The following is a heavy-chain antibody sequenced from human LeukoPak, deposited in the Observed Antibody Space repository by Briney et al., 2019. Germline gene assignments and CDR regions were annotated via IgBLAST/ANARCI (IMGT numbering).Heavy chain of an antibody. D-gene: IGHD3-9*01. Sequence: GGSLRLSCAASGFTFNSYAMIWVRQAPGKGLEWVSGISGSGGSTYYADSVKGRFTISRDNSKNSLYLQMNSLRTEDTALYYCAKSTGVRYFDWSPTQYIDYWGQGTLVTVSS. V-gene: IGHV3-43*02. J-gene: IGHJ4*02. CDR1: GFTFNSYA. CDR2: ISGSGGST. CDR3: AKSTGVRYFDWSPTQYIDY.